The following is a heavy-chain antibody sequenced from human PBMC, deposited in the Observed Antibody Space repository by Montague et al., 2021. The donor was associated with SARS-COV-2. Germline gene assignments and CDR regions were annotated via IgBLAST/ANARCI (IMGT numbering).Heavy chain of an antibody. V-gene: IGHV3-9*01. Sequence: SLRLSCAASGFPFDEHAMFWVRQAPGKGLEWVSGISWNSGSLGYADSLKGRFTVSRDNAKNSLYLQMNSLRPDDTALYYCAKGPRHGVASGLDHWGQGTLVTVSS. CDR2: ISWNSGSL. J-gene: IGHJ4*02. D-gene: IGHD6-13*01. CDR3: AKGPRHGVASGLDH. CDR1: GFPFDEHA.